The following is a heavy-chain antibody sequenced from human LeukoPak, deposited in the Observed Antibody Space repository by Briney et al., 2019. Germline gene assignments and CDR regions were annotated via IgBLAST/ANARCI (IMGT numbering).Heavy chain of an antibody. J-gene: IGHJ4*02. Sequence: GRPLRLSCAASGFTFSSYGMHWVRQAPGKGLEWVAVIWYDGSNKYYADSVKGRFTISRDNSKNTLYLQMNSLRAEDTAIYYCARSVQWLPYWGQGTLVTVSS. CDR2: IWYDGSNK. CDR3: ARSVQWLPY. D-gene: IGHD6-19*01. CDR1: GFTFSSYG. V-gene: IGHV3-33*01.